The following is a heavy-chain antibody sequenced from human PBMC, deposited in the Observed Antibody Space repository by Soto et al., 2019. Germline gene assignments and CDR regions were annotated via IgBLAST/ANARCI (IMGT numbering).Heavy chain of an antibody. CDR3: ALYCSSTSCYGQRDY. D-gene: IGHD2-2*01. CDR1: GGSITNYY. J-gene: IGHJ4*02. CDR2: IYYSGTT. V-gene: IGHV4-59*03. Sequence: VSLLSTVWGGSITNYYRSWIRQPPGKGLEWIGYIYYSGTTNYNPSLKSRVTISMDTSKNQFSLKPTSVTAADTAVYYCALYCSSTSCYGQRDYWGQGTLVTVSS.